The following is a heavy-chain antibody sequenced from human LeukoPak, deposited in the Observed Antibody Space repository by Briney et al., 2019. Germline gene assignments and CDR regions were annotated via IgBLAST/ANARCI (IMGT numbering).Heavy chain of an antibody. Sequence: GGSLRLSCAASGFTFSDYYMSWIRQAPGKGLEWVSYISSSSSYTNYADSVEGRFTISRDNAKNSLYLQMNSLRAEDTAVYYCAREGDHGSERYFDLWGRGTLVTVSS. CDR2: ISSSSSYT. D-gene: IGHD3-10*01. J-gene: IGHJ2*01. CDR3: AREGDHGSERYFDL. V-gene: IGHV3-11*05. CDR1: GFTFSDYY.